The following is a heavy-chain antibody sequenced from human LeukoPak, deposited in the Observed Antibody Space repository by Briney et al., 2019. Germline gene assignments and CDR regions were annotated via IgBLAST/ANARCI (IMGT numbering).Heavy chain of an antibody. J-gene: IGHJ3*02. CDR1: GFTFSSYS. CDR2: ISSSSSYI. Sequence: GGSLRLSCAASGFTFSSYSMNWVRQAPGKGLEWVSSISSSSSYIYYADSVKDRFTISRDNAKNSLYLQMNSLRAEDTAVYYCARGTTQSFWSGYYAPDAFDIWGQGTMVTVSS. CDR3: ARGTTQSFWSGYYAPDAFDI. V-gene: IGHV3-21*01. D-gene: IGHD3-3*01.